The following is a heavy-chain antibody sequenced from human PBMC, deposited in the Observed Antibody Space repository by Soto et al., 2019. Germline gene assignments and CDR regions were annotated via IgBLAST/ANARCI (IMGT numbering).Heavy chain of an antibody. CDR1: GGSIRRGGYY. V-gene: IGHV4-31*03. CDR2: IYYSGST. CDR3: ARPSWFNDPGPGNYYRETPFNGIDV. D-gene: IGHD3-10*01. J-gene: IGHJ6*02. Sequence: PSATLSLACSVCGGSIRRGGYYWSWIRQQPGEGVEWIVYIYYSGSTYYNPSLKSRVTISVHTSKNQFSLNLSAVTAADTAVYYSARPSWFNDPGPGNYYRETPFNGIDVGSQWSMVTAAS.